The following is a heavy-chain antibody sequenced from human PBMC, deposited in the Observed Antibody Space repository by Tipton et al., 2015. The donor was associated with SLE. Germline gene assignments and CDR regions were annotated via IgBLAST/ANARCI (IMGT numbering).Heavy chain of an antibody. CDR3: ARAFIVVSATNWFDP. V-gene: IGHV4-30-4*01. Sequence: TLSLTCTVSGGSISSGDYYWSWIRQPPGKGLEWIGYIYYSGSTYYNPSLKSRVTISVDTSKNQFSLKLSSVTAADTAVYYCARAFIVVSATNWFDPWGQGTLVTVSS. CDR2: IYYSGST. J-gene: IGHJ5*02. CDR1: GGSISSGDYY. D-gene: IGHD2-15*01.